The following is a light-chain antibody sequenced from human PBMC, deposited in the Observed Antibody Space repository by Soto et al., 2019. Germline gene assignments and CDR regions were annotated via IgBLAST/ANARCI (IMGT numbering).Light chain of an antibody. CDR3: NSYAGSNIYV. Sequence: QSALTQPPSASGSPGQSVTISCAGTSSDVGGYNFVSWYQHHPGKAPKLIIYEVNKRPSGGPNRFSGSKSGNTASLTVSGLHAVDEADYYCNSYAGSNIYVFGTGTKLTVL. CDR1: SSDVGGYNF. V-gene: IGLV2-8*01. CDR2: EVN. J-gene: IGLJ1*01.